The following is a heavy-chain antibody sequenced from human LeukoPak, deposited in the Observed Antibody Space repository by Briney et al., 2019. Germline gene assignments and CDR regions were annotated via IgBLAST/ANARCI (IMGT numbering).Heavy chain of an antibody. CDR2: INHSGST. V-gene: IGHV4-34*01. D-gene: IGHD3-10*01. Sequence: SETLSLTCAVYGGSFSGYYWSWIRQPPGKGLEWIGEINHSGSTNYNPSLKSRVTISVDTSKNQFSLKLSSVTAADTAVYYCARERYYYGSGSPTNWFDPWGQGTLVTVSS. J-gene: IGHJ5*02. CDR1: GGSFSGYY. CDR3: ARERYYYGSGSPTNWFDP.